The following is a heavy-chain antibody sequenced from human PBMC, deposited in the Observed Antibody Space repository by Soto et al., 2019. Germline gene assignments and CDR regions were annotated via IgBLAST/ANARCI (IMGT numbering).Heavy chain of an antibody. CDR3: AREPATAKPEGVDF. Sequence: GASVKVSCKASGYTFSDYYIHWVRQAPGQGLEWVGWINPNSGGTKYAPKFQGGVTMTRDTSITTAYMELSRLRSGDTAVYYCAREPATAKPEGVDFWGQGTLVTAPQ. V-gene: IGHV1-2*02. CDR2: INPNSGGT. J-gene: IGHJ4*02. D-gene: IGHD1-1*01. CDR1: GYTFSDYY.